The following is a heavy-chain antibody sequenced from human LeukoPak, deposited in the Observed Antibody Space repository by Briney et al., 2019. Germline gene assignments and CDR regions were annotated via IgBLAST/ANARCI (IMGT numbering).Heavy chain of an antibody. J-gene: IGHJ5*02. Sequence: ASVKVSCKASGYTFTSYGISWVRQAPGQGLEWMGWISAYNGNTNYAQKLQGRVTMTTDTSTSTAYMELRSLRSDDTAVYYCASYPIAGRQEVAFDPWGQGTLVTVSS. CDR1: GYTFTSYG. CDR2: ISAYNGNT. CDR3: ASYPIAGRQEVAFDP. D-gene: IGHD6-6*01. V-gene: IGHV1-18*01.